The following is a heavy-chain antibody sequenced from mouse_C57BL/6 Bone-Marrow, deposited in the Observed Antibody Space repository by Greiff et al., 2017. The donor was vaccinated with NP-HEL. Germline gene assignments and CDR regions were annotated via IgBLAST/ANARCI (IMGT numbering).Heavy chain of an antibody. CDR2: ILPGSGST. CDR1: GYTFTGYW. J-gene: IGHJ4*01. V-gene: IGHV1-9*01. CDR3: ARLDYYGSSYHYYAMDY. Sequence: VQVVESGAELMKPGASVKLSCKATGYTFTGYWIEWVKQRPGHGLEWIGEILPGSGSTNYNEKFKGKATFTADTSSNTAYMQLSSLTTEDSAIYYCARLDYYGSSYHYYAMDYWGQGTSVTVSS. D-gene: IGHD1-1*01.